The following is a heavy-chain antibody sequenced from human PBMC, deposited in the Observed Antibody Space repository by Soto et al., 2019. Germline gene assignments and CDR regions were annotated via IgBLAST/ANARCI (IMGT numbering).Heavy chain of an antibody. CDR3: ARESEDLTSNFDY. CDR1: GFTFTRYR. J-gene: IGHJ4*02. Sequence: PGGSLKISCAASGFTFTRYRVNWVRQAPGKGLEWVSSISSTTNYIYYGDSMKGRFTISRDNAKNSLYLEMNSLRAEDTAVYYCARESEDLTSNFDYWGQGTLVTVSS. CDR2: ISSTTNYI. V-gene: IGHV3-21*06.